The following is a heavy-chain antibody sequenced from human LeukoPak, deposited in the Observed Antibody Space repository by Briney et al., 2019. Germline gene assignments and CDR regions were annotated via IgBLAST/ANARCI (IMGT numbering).Heavy chain of an antibody. J-gene: IGHJ5*02. CDR2: IIPIFGTA. V-gene: IGHV1-69*13. D-gene: IGHD3-22*01. Sequence: GASVKVSCKASGGTFSSYAISWVRQAPGQGLEWIGGIIPIFGTANYAQKFQGRVTITADESTSTAYMELSSLRSEDTAVYYCARGSSGYHNWFDPWGQGTLVTVSS. CDR3: ARGSSGYHNWFDP. CDR1: GGTFSSYA.